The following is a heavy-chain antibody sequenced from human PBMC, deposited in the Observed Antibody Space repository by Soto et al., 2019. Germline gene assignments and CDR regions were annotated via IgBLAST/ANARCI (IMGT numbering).Heavy chain of an antibody. Sequence: QVQLVQSGAEVKKPGASVKVSCKASGYTFTSYGISWVRQAPGQGLEWMGWISAYNGNTNYAQKHQGRVTMTTDTSTSTAYMELRSLRSDDTAVYYCARDLLGIAAAGALYYFDYWGQGTLVTVSS. V-gene: IGHV1-18*01. D-gene: IGHD6-13*01. CDR1: GYTFTSYG. CDR3: ARDLLGIAAAGALYYFDY. J-gene: IGHJ4*02. CDR2: ISAYNGNT.